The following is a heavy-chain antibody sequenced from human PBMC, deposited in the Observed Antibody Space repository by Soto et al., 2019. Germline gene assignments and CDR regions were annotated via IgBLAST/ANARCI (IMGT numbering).Heavy chain of an antibody. CDR1: GYTFTNHA. D-gene: IGHD1-26*01. V-gene: IGHV1-3*01. CDR2: INAGNGNT. CDR3: ATDSWVRGSNKWDFDY. Sequence: QVQLVQSGAEVKKPGASVKVAYKASGYTFTNHAIYWVRQAPGQRLEWMGWINAGNGNTKYSQTFQGSVTLTRDTSASTAYMELSSLRSEDTAVYYCATDSWVRGSNKWDFDYWGQGTRVTVSS. J-gene: IGHJ4*01.